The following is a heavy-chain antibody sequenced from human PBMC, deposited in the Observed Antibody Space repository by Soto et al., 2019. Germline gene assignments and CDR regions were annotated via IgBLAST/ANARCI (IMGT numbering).Heavy chain of an antibody. V-gene: IGHV4-59*01. J-gene: IGHJ5*02. CDR2: IYYSGST. Sequence: SETLSLTCAVYGGSFSGYYWSWIRQPPGKGLEWIGYIYYSGSTNYNPSLKSRVTISVDTSKNQFSLKLSSVTAADTAVYYCALFGVVWGNWFDPWGQGTLVTVSS. D-gene: IGHD3-3*01. CDR3: ALFGVVWGNWFDP. CDR1: GGSFSGYY.